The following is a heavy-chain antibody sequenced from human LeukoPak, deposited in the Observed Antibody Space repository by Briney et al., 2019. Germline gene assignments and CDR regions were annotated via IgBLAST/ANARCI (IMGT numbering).Heavy chain of an antibody. Sequence: SETLSLTCAVYGGSFSGYYWSWIRQPPGKGLEWIGEINHSGSTNYNPSLKSRVTISVVTSKNQFSLKLSSVTAADTAVYYCARAPPLYYDFWSGYSYYFDYWGQGTLVTVSS. J-gene: IGHJ4*02. CDR1: GGSFSGYY. CDR2: INHSGST. D-gene: IGHD3-3*01. CDR3: ARAPPLYYDFWSGYSYYFDY. V-gene: IGHV4-34*01.